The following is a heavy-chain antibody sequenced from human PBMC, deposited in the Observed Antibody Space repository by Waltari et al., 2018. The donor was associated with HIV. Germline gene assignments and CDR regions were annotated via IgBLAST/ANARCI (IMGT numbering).Heavy chain of an antibody. J-gene: IGHJ3*01. CDR3: ARSRSDAFDL. V-gene: IGHV3-7*01. CDR1: GSTPSGDW. CDR2: IKEDGREK. Sequence: EVQLVESGGGLVQPGGSLRLSCEATGSTPSGDWMTWVRQAPGKWLEWGANIKEDGREKWYVDSVKGRFTISRDNAKNSVYLQMNSLRAEDTAVYYCARSRSDAFDLWGQGTMVTVSS.